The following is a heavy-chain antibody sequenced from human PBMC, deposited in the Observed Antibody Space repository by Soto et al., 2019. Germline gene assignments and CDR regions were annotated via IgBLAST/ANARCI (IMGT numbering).Heavy chain of an antibody. CDR3: ARDGYSYGTYYYYGMDV. CDR1: GGSISSYY. V-gene: IGHV4-59*01. D-gene: IGHD5-18*01. Sequence: SETLSLTCTVSGGSISSYYWSWIRQPPGKGLEWIGYIYYSGSTNYNPSLKSRVTISVDTSKNQFSLKLSSVTAADTAVYYCARDGYSYGTYYYYGMDVWGQGTTVTV. CDR2: IYYSGST. J-gene: IGHJ6*02.